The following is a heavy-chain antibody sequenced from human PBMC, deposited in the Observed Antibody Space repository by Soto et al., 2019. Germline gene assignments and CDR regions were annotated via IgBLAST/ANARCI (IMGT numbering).Heavy chain of an antibody. J-gene: IGHJ4*02. CDR1: GFSLTTSGVG. D-gene: IGHD3-10*01. CDR3: AHHPYYGLGSYSFDY. CDR2: IYWDDDK. Sequence: QITLKESGPTLVRPTQTLTLTCTFSGFSLTTSGVGVGWIRQPPGKALEWLAVIYWDDDKRYSSSLKSRLTIXXDXSXXQVVLTMTNMAPVDTATYYCAHHPYYGLGSYSFDYWGQGTLVTVSS. V-gene: IGHV2-5*02.